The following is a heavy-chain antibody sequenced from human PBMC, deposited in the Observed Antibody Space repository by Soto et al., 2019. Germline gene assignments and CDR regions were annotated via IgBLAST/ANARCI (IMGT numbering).Heavy chain of an antibody. J-gene: IGHJ6*02. Sequence: SETLSLTWTVSAGSISRRSYYWGWIRQPPGKGLEWIGSIYYSGSTYYNPSLKSRVTISVDTSKNQFSLKLSSVTAADTAVYYCARHKEPATPILVRTGYYCTLVSDQTTTLSGS. CDR2: IYYSGST. CDR1: AGSISRRSYY. V-gene: IGHV4-39*01. D-gene: IGHD2-21*02. CDR3: ARHKEPATPILVRTGYYCTLV.